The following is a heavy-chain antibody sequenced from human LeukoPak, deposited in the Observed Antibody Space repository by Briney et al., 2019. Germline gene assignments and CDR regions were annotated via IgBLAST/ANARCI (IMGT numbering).Heavy chain of an antibody. J-gene: IGHJ3*02. CDR2: IYSGGST. CDR1: GFTVSSNY. Sequence: GGSLRLSCAASGFTVSSNYMSWVRQAPGKGLEWVSVIYSGGSTYYADSVKGRFTISRDNSKNTLYLQMNSLRAEDTAVYYCARVSGSYHDAFDIWSQGTMVTVSS. V-gene: IGHV3-53*01. D-gene: IGHD1-26*01. CDR3: ARVSGSYHDAFDI.